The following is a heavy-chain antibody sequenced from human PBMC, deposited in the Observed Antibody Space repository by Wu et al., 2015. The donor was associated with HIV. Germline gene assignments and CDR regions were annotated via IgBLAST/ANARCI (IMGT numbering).Heavy chain of an antibody. D-gene: IGHD6-13*01. J-gene: IGHJ4*02. CDR2: IIPIFDTA. V-gene: IGHV1-69*05. Sequence: QVQLVQSGAEVKKPGSSVKVSCKASEGTFSIYSISWVRQAPGQRLEWMGGIIPIFDTANYAQKFQGRVTMTRNTSISTAYMELSSLRSEDTAVYYCARVGSWYNYWGQGTLVTVSS. CDR3: ARVGSWYNY. CDR1: EGTFSIYS.